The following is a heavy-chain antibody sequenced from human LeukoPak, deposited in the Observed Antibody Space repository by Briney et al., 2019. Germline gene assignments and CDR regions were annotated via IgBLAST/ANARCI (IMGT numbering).Heavy chain of an antibody. V-gene: IGHV3-23*01. CDR3: ASNIVLVLAAMTEDYMDV. CDR1: GFTFSTYG. CDR2: ISGGGSTNT. J-gene: IGHJ6*03. Sequence: PGGTLRLSCAASGFTFSTYGMSWVRQAPGKGLEWVSTISGGGSTNTFYADSVKGRFTISRDNSKNTLYLQMNSLRPEDTAVYYCASNIVLVLAAMTEDYMDVWGKGTTVTISS. D-gene: IGHD2-2*01.